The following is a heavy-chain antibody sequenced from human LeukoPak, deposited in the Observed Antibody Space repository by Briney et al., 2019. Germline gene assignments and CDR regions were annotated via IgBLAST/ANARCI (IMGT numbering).Heavy chain of an antibody. J-gene: IGHJ5*02. CDR2: INPNSGGT. CDR3: ARGRNTMVRNNWFDP. D-gene: IGHD3-10*01. Sequence: ASVKVSCKASGYTFTDYYMHWVRQAPGQGLEWMGWINPNSGGTNYAQKFQGRVTITRDTSISTAYMELSRLRSDDTAVYYCARGRNTMVRNNWFDPWGQGTLVTVSS. V-gene: IGHV1-2*02. CDR1: GYTFTDYY.